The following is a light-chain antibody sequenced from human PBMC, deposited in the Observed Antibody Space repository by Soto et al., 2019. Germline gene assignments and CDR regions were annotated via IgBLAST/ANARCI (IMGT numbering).Light chain of an antibody. J-gene: IGKJ1*01. CDR3: QQTYSFPWT. CDR1: QGISDY. V-gene: IGKV1-39*01. CDR2: TAS. Sequence: DIQMTQSPSSLSASVGDRVTISCRASQGISDYLSWFQQKPGEAPKPLINTASTLQSGVPIRFSGACSRTHFSLTISGLQPEDSATYYCQQTYSFPWTFGQGTRVDIK.